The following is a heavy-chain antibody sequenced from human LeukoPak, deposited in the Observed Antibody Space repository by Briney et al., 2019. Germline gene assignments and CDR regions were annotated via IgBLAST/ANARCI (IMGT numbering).Heavy chain of an antibody. CDR3: ARRGHYYDSSGYFDY. V-gene: IGHV4-39*07. CDR2: IYYSGST. CDR1: GGSISSSSYY. D-gene: IGHD3-22*01. Sequence: SETLSFTCTVSGGSISSSSYYWGWIRQPPGKGLEWIGSIYYSGSTYYNPSLKSRVTISVDTSKNQFSLKLSSVTAADTAVYYCARRGHYYDSSGYFDYWGQGTLVTVSS. J-gene: IGHJ4*02.